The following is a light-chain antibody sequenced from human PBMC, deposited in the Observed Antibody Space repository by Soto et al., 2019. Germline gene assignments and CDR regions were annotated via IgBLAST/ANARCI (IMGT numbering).Light chain of an antibody. V-gene: IGKV3-20*01. CDR2: AAS. J-gene: IGKJ1*01. CDR3: QHYSSSRWT. CDR1: QSVGSRS. Sequence: EIVLTQSPGTLSLSPGEGATLSCRASQSVGSRSLAWYQQKPGQAPRLLIYAASKRATGIPERFSGGGSETDFTLTISRLEPEDFAVYYCQHYSSSRWTFCQGTKVDI.